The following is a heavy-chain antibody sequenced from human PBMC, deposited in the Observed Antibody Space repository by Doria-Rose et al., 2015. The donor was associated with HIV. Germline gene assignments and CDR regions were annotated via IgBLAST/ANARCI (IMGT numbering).Heavy chain of an antibody. Sequence: ESGPVLVKPTETPTLICTVSGVSLSSPGMGVSWIRQPPGKALEWLANIFSDDERSYKTSLKSRLTISRGTSKSQVVLTVTDMDPVDTATYYCARIKSSRWYHKYYFDFWGQGTLVIVSA. V-gene: IGHV2-26*01. CDR2: IFSDDER. CDR1: GVSLSSPGMG. D-gene: IGHD6-13*01. J-gene: IGHJ4*02. CDR3: ARIKSSRWYHKYYFDF.